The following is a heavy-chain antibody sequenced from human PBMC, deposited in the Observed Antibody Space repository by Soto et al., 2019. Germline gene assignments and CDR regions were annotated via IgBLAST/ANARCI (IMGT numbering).Heavy chain of an antibody. V-gene: IGHV3-30-3*01. J-gene: IGHJ3*02. D-gene: IGHD3-22*01. CDR1: GFTFSSYA. CDR2: ISYDGSNK. Sequence: GGSLRLSCAASGFTFSSYAMYWVRQAPGKGLEWVAVISYDGSNKYYADSVKGRFTISRDNSKNTLYLQMNSLRAEDTAVYYCARDWYYDSSGLFGDDAFDIWGQGTMVTVSS. CDR3: ARDWYYDSSGLFGDDAFDI.